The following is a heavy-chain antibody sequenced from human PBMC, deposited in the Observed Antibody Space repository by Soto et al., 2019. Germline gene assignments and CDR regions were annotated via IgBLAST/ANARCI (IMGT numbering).Heavy chain of an antibody. CDR2: ISSSSSYI. V-gene: IGHV3-21*01. D-gene: IGHD3-10*01. J-gene: IGHJ6*02. CDR3: ATDSVRGTEGYYYYYGMDV. CDR1: GFTFSSYS. Sequence: GGSLRLSCAASGFTFSSYSMNWVRQAPGKGLEWVSSISSSSSYIYYADSVKGRFTISRDNAKNSLYLQMNSLRAEDTAVYYCATDSVRGTEGYYYYYGMDVWGQGTTVTVSS.